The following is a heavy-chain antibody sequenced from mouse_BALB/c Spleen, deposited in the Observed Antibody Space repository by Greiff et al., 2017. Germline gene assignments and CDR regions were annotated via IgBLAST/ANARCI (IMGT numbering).Heavy chain of an antibody. CDR3: ASYYYGSSGWYFDV. CDR2: IWAGGST. V-gene: IGHV2-9*02. D-gene: IGHD1-1*01. J-gene: IGHJ1*01. CDR1: GFSLTSYG. Sequence: VKLQESGPGLVAPSQSLSITCTVSGFSLTSYGVHWVRQPPGKGLEWLGVIWAGGSTNYNSALMSRLSISKDNSKSQVFLKMNSLQTDDTAMYYCASYYYGSSGWYFDVWGAGTTVTVSS.